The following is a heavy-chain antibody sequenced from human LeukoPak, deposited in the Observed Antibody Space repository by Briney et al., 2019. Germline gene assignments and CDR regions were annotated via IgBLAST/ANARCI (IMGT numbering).Heavy chain of an antibody. CDR3: ARARYNWFDP. Sequence: PSETLSLTCTVSGGSISSYYWGWVRQPPGKGLEWIGCIYYSGSTNYNPSLESRVTISVDTSKSQFSLNLSSVTAADTAVYYCARARYNWFDPWGQGTLVTVSS. CDR2: IYYSGST. J-gene: IGHJ5*02. CDR1: GGSISSYY. D-gene: IGHD3-16*02. V-gene: IGHV4-59*01.